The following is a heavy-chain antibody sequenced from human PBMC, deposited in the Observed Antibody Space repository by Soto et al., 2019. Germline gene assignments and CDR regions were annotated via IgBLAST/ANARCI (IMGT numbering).Heavy chain of an antibody. J-gene: IGHJ6*02. V-gene: IGHV1-3*01. CDR2: INAGNGNT. Sequence: GASVKVSCKASGYTFTIYAMHWVRQAPGQRLEWMGWINAGNGNTKYSQKFQGRVTITRDTSASTAYMELSSLRSEDTAVYYCARAIRTYSSSWYWDYYYGMDVWGQGTTVTVSS. CDR1: GYTFTIYA. CDR3: ARAIRTYSSSWYWDYYYGMDV. D-gene: IGHD6-13*01.